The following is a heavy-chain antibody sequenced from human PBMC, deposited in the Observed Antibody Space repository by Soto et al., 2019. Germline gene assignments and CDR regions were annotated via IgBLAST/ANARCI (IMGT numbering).Heavy chain of an antibody. CDR1: GYTFTSYG. CDR3: ARASKKYSSSWYGSWFDP. V-gene: IGHV1-18*04. J-gene: IGHJ5*02. D-gene: IGHD6-13*01. CDR2: ISAYNGNT. Sequence: GASVKVSCKASGYTFTSYGISWVRQAPGQGLEWMGWISAYNGNTNYAQKLQGRVTMTTDTSTSTAYMELRSLRSDDTAVYYCARASKKYSSSWYGSWFDPWGQGTLVTVS.